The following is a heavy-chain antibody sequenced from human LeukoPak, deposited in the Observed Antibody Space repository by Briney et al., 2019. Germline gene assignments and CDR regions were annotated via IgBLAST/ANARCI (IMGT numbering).Heavy chain of an antibody. Sequence: SVTVSCKASGGTFSSYAISWVRQAPGQGLEWMGGIIPIFGTANYAQKFQGRVTITADESTSTAYMELSSLRSEDTAVYYCARDCSGGSCYPPYYYGMDVWGQGTTVTVSS. V-gene: IGHV1-69*13. J-gene: IGHJ6*02. D-gene: IGHD2-15*01. CDR1: GGTFSSYA. CDR3: ARDCSGGSCYPPYYYGMDV. CDR2: IIPIFGTA.